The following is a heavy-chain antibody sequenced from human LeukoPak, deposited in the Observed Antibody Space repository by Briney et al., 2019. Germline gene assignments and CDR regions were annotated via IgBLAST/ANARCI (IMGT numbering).Heavy chain of an antibody. D-gene: IGHD3-10*01. V-gene: IGHV3-15*01. CDR2: IKSKTDGGTT. CDR1: GFTFSNAW. Sequence: GGSLRLSCAASGFTFSNAWMSWVRQAPGKGLEWVGRIKSKTDGGTTDYAAPVKGRFTISRDDSKNTLYLQMNSLKTEDTAVYYCYGSESYYYYYYGMDVWGQGTTVTVSS. CDR3: YGSESYYYYYYGMDV. J-gene: IGHJ6*02.